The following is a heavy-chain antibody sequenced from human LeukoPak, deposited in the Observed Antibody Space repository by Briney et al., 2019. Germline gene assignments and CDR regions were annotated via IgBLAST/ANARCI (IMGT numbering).Heavy chain of an antibody. J-gene: IGHJ4*02. V-gene: IGHV3-11*01. Sequence: GGPLRLSCAAFGFTFSDYYMSWIRQAPGKGLEWVSCISSGGSTIYYADSVKGRFTISRDNARNSLFLQMNSLRAEDTAVYYCARSWDILDYWGQGTLVTVSS. CDR3: ARSWDILDY. D-gene: IGHD2-15*01. CDR1: GFTFSDYY. CDR2: ISSGGSTI.